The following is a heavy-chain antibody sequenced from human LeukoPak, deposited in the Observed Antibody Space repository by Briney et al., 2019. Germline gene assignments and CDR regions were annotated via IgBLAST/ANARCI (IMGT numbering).Heavy chain of an antibody. Sequence: SETLSLTCTVSGYSISSGYYWGWIRQPPGKGLEWIGSIYHSGSTYYNPSLKSRVTISVETSKNQFSLKLSSVTAADTAVYYCARVDGGWFDYWGQGTLVTVSS. V-gene: IGHV4-38-2*02. CDR2: IYHSGST. D-gene: IGHD6-19*01. CDR3: ARVDGGWFDY. J-gene: IGHJ4*02. CDR1: GYSISSGYY.